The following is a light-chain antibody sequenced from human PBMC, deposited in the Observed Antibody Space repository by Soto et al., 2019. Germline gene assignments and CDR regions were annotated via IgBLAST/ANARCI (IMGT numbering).Light chain of an antibody. CDR1: QRSSSKNDNY. Sequence: DIVMTQSPDSLAVSLGERATINCKSSQRSSSKNDNYLAWYQQKPGQPPKLLIYWASARESGVPDRFSGSGSGTDFTLTISSLQSEDVAVYYCQQYYSIPYTFGQGTKLEIK. CDR2: WAS. J-gene: IGKJ2*01. V-gene: IGKV4-1*01. CDR3: QQYYSIPYT.